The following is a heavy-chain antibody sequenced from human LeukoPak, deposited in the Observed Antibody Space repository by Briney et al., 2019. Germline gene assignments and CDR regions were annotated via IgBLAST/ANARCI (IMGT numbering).Heavy chain of an antibody. CDR2: ISGSGGST. Sequence: GGSLRLSCAASGFTFSSYGMSWVRQAPGKGLEWVSAISGSGGSTDYADSVKGRFTVSRDNSKNTLYLQMNSLGAEDTAVYYCAKDLNGYNYGSYAFDIWGQGTMVTVSS. V-gene: IGHV3-23*01. CDR1: GFTFSSYG. D-gene: IGHD5-18*01. CDR3: AKDLNGYNYGSYAFDI. J-gene: IGHJ3*02.